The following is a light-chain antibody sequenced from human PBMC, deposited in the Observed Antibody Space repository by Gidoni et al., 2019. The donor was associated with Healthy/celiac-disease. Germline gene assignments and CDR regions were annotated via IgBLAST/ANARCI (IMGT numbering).Light chain of an antibody. J-gene: IGLJ2*01. Sequence: SYELTQPPSVSVSTGQTARITCSGDALPKQYAYWYQQKPGQAPVLVIYKDSERPSGIPERFSGSSSGKTVTLTISGVQAADEADYYCQSADSSGTYVVFGGGTKLTVL. V-gene: IGLV3-25*03. CDR1: ALPKQY. CDR2: KDS. CDR3: QSADSSGTYVV.